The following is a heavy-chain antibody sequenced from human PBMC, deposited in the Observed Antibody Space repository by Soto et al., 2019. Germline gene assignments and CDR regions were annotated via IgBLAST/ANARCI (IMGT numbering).Heavy chain of an antibody. D-gene: IGHD3-9*01. V-gene: IGHV5-10-1*01. CDR1: GYSFTSYW. J-gene: IGHJ6*02. CDR2: IDPSDSYT. CDR3: PSAKDILRYYYGMDV. Sequence: GESLKISCKGSGYSFTSYWISWVRQMPGKGLEWMGRIDPSDSYTNYSPSFQGHVTISADKSISTAYLQWSSLKASDTAMYYCPSAKDILRYYYGMDVWAQGTTVNVS.